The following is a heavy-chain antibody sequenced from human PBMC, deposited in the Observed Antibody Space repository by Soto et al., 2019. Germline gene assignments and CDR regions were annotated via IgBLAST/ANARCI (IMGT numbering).Heavy chain of an antibody. CDR3: ARGSRFGGVIVNYYYYYMDV. CDR2: ISAYNGNT. CDR1: GFTFTSYG. Sequence: ASVKVSCKASGFTFTSYGISWVRQAPGQRLEWMGWISAYNGNTNYAQKLQGRVTMTTDTSTSTAYMELRSLRSDDTAVYYCARGSRFGGVIVNYYYYYMDVWGKGTTVTVSS. J-gene: IGHJ6*03. V-gene: IGHV1-18*01. D-gene: IGHD3-16*02.